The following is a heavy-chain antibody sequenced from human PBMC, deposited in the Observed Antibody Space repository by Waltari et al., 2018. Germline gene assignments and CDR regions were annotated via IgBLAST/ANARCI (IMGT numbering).Heavy chain of an antibody. V-gene: IGHV4-59*01. J-gene: IGHJ5*02. CDR2: IYYSGST. CDR1: GGSISSSY. Sequence: QVQLQESGPGLVKPSETLSLTCTVSGGSISSSYWSWIRQPPGKGLEWIGYIYYSGSTNYNPSLKSRVTISVDTSKNQFALKLSSVTAADTAVYYCARGPRYCSSTSCFNWFDPWGQGTLVTVSS. CDR3: ARGPRYCSSTSCFNWFDP. D-gene: IGHD2-2*01.